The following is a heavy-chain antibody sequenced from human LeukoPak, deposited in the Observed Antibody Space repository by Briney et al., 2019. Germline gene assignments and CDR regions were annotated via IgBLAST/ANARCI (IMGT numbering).Heavy chain of an antibody. Sequence: PGGSLRLSCAASGFTFSSYAMSWVRQAPGKGLEWVSAISGSGGSTYYADSVKGRFTISRDNSKNTLYLQMNSLRAEDTAVYYYAKGAASVEMAIADYWGQGTLVTVSS. CDR1: GFTFSSYA. CDR3: AKGAASVEMAIADY. J-gene: IGHJ4*02. D-gene: IGHD5-24*01. CDR2: ISGSGGST. V-gene: IGHV3-23*01.